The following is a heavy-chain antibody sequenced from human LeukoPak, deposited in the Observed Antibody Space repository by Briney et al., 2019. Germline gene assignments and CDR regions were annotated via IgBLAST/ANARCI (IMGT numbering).Heavy chain of an antibody. CDR2: IYYSGNT. CDR1: GGSISSDY. J-gene: IGHJ4*02. CDR3: ARSSGGWLPGDY. V-gene: IGHV4-59*01. Sequence: SETLPLTCTVSGGSISSDYWNWIRQPPGKGLEWIGYIYYSGNTNYNPSHKSRVTISVDTSKNQFFLNLTSVTAADTAVYYCARSSGGWLPGDYWGQGTLVTVSS. D-gene: IGHD5-12*01.